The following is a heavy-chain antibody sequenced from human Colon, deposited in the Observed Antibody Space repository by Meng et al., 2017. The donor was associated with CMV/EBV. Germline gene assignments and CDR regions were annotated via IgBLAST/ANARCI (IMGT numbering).Heavy chain of an antibody. CDR1: GYSFSSNNVA. CDR3: ARVISSIGIIDY. Sequence: ISGYSFSSNNVAWNWIRQSPSRGLEWLGRTYYRSQWSTDYAVSLISRINIKADTAKNQFSLQLNSVTPEDTAMYYCARVISSIGIIDYWGQGSLVTVSS. J-gene: IGHJ4*02. D-gene: IGHD1-26*01. CDR2: TYYRSQWST. V-gene: IGHV6-1*01.